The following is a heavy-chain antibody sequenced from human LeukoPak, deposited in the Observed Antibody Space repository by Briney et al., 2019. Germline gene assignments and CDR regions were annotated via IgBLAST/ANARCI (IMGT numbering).Heavy chain of an antibody. J-gene: IGHJ6*02. Sequence: ASVRVSCKASGYTFTSYGISWVRQAPGQGLEWMGWISAHNGNTNYAQKLQGRVTMTTDTSTSTAYMELRSLRSDDTAVYYSAREGLYGDYGMDVWGQGTTVTVSS. CDR3: AREGLYGDYGMDV. CDR1: GYTFTSYG. D-gene: IGHD3-3*01. V-gene: IGHV1-18*01. CDR2: ISAHNGNT.